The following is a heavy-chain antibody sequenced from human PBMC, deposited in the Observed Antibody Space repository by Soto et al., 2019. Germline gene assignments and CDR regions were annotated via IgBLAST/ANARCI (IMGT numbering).Heavy chain of an antibody. CDR1: VGSISSSSYY. V-gene: IGHV4-39*01. J-gene: IGHJ4*02. Sequence: SETLSLTCTVSVGSISSSSYYWGWIRQPPGKGLEWIGSIYYSGSTYYNPSLKSRVTISVDTSKNQFSLKLSSVTAADTAVYYCARPIDSYYFDYWGQGTLVTVSS. D-gene: IGHD2-21*01. CDR3: ARPIDSYYFDY. CDR2: IYYSGST.